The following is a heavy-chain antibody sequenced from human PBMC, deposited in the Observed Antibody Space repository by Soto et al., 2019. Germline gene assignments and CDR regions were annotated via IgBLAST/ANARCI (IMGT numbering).Heavy chain of an antibody. CDR1: GFTVSSNY. D-gene: IGHD2-2*01. CDR2: IYSGGST. J-gene: IGHJ4*02. CDR3: ARVIVVEPAAHMGEDY. Sequence: GGSLRLSCAASGFTVSSNYMSWVRQAPGKGLEWVSVIYSGGSTYYADSVKGRFTISRDNSKNTLYLQMNSLRAEDTAVYYCARVIVVEPAAHMGEDYWGQGTLVTVSS. V-gene: IGHV3-66*01.